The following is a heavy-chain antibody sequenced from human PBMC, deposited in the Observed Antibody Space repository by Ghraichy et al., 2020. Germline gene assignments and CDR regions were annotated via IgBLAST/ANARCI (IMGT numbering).Heavy chain of an antibody. D-gene: IGHD1-14*01. CDR2: INAGNGNT. J-gene: IGHJ4*02. CDR1: GYTFTSYA. Sequence: ASVKVSCKASGYTFTSYAMHWVRQAPGQRLEWMGWINAGNGNTKYSQKFQGRVTITRDTSASTAYMELSSLRSEDTAVYYCARAENDHSDFDYWGQGTLVTVSS. V-gene: IGHV1-3*01. CDR3: ARAENDHSDFDY.